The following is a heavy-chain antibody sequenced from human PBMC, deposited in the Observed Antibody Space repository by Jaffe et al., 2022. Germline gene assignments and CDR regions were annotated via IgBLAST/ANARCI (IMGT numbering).Heavy chain of an antibody. J-gene: IGHJ4*02. D-gene: IGHD6-13*01. V-gene: IGHV3-30*02. CDR3: AKDLDSSSWFNFDY. CDR1: GFTFSSYG. Sequence: QVQLVESGGGVVQPGGSLRLSCAASGFTFSSYGMHWVRQAPGKGLEWVAFIRYDGSNKYYADSVKGRFTISRDNSKNTLYLQMNSLRAEDTAVYYCAKDLDSSSWFNFDYWGQGTLVTVSS. CDR2: IRYDGSNK.